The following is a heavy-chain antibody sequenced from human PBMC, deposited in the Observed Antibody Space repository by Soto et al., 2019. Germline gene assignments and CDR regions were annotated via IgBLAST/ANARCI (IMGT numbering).Heavy chain of an antibody. D-gene: IGHD1-26*01. J-gene: IGHJ4*02. V-gene: IGHV4-61*01. CDR3: ARRGSSLGFDY. Sequence: LSLPGTVSGGSVSSGSYYWSWIRQPPGKGLEWIGYIYYSGSTNYNPSLKSRVTISVDTSKNQFSLKLSSVTTADTAVYYCARRGSSLGFDYWXQG. CDR1: GGSVSSGSYY. CDR2: IYYSGST.